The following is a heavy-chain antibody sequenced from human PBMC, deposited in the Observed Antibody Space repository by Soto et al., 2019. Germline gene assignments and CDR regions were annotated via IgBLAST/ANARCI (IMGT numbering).Heavy chain of an antibody. V-gene: IGHV1-46*03. Sequence: QVQLVQSGAEVKKPGASVKVSCKASGYTFTSYYMHWVRQAPGQGLEWMGIINPSGGSTSYAQKFQGRVTMDRETSTSTVYMELSSLRSEDTAVYYCARVSVAGAGTVPPPQSYYFDYWGQGTLVTVSS. J-gene: IGHJ4*02. D-gene: IGHD6-19*01. CDR1: GYTFTSYY. CDR2: INPSGGST. CDR3: ARVSVAGAGTVPPPQSYYFDY.